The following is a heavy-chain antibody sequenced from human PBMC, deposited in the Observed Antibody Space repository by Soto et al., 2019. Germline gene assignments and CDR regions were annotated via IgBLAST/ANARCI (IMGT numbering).Heavy chain of an antibody. D-gene: IGHD3-22*01. CDR1: GGTFSSYA. V-gene: IGHV1-69*06. CDR2: IIPIFGTA. CDR3: ARDEGIVVVIPVGGYYYGMDV. Sequence: ASVKVSCKASGGTFSSYAISWVRQAPGQGLEWMGGIIPIFGTANYAQKFQGRVTITADKSTSTAYMELSSLRSEDTAVYYCARDEGIVVVIPVGGYYYGMDVWGQGTTVTVSS. J-gene: IGHJ6*02.